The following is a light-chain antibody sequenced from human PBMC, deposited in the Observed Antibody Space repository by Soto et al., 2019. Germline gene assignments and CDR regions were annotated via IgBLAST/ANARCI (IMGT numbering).Light chain of an antibody. CDR3: SSYTTSTTWL. Sequence: QSALTQPASVSGSPGQSITISCTGTISDIGTFNYVSWYQQHPGKAPKLLIYEVTNRPSGISFRFSGSKSGNTASLTSSGLQAEDEGDYFCSSYTTSTTWLFGGGTKLTVL. V-gene: IGLV2-14*01. CDR2: EVT. CDR1: ISDIGTFNY. J-gene: IGLJ3*02.